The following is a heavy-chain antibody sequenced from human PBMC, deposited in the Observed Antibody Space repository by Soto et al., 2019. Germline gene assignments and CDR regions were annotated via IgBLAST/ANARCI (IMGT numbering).Heavy chain of an antibody. CDR1: GGPINNYY. CDR3: ARARGFSDYDYVSPLDY. D-gene: IGHD5-12*01. Sequence: PSETLSLTCTVSGGPINNYYWTWIRQPPGKGLECIGYISYSGDTVYTPSLKSRVTISVDTSKNQFSLKLKSVTAADTAIYYCARARGFSDYDYVSPLDYWGQG. CDR2: ISYSGDT. J-gene: IGHJ4*02. V-gene: IGHV4-59*01.